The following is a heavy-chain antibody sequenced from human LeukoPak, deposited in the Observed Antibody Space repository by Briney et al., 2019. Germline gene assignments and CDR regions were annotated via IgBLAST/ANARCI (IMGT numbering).Heavy chain of an antibody. CDR2: INPNSGGT. CDR3: ARTTTIFGVVNY. J-gene: IGHJ4*02. CDR1: GYTFTGYY. D-gene: IGHD3-3*01. Sequence: ASVKVSCKASGYTFTGYYMHWVRQAPGQGLEWMGRINPNSGGTNYAQKFQGRVTVTRDTSISTAYMELSRLRSDDTAAYYCARTTTIFGVVNYWGQGTLVTVSS. V-gene: IGHV1-2*06.